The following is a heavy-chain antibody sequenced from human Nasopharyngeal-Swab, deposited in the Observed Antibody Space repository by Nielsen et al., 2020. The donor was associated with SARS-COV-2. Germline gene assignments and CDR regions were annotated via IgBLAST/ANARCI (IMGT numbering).Heavy chain of an antibody. J-gene: IGHJ2*01. V-gene: IGHV1-46*01. Sequence: WVRQAPGQGLEWMGIINPSGGSTSSAQKFQGRVTTTRDTSTSTVYMELSSLRSEDTAVYYCARELHSSGWGTPHWYFDLWGRGTLVTVSS. CDR3: ARELHSSGWGTPHWYFDL. D-gene: IGHD6-19*01. CDR2: INPSGGST.